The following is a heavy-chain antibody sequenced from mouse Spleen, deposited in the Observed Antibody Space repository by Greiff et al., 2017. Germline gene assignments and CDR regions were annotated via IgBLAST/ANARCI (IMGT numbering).Heavy chain of an antibody. CDR1: GFAFSSYD. CDR2: ISSGGSYT. V-gene: IGHV5-9*02. J-gene: IGHJ4*01. Sequence: DVMLVESGGGLVKPGGSLKLSCAASGFAFSSYDMSWVRQTPEKRLEWVATISSGGSYTYYPDSVKGRFTISRDNARNTLYLQMSSLRSEDTALYYCARHDTTVVPYYAMDYWGQGTSVTVSS. CDR3: ARHDTTVVPYYAMDY. D-gene: IGHD1-1*01.